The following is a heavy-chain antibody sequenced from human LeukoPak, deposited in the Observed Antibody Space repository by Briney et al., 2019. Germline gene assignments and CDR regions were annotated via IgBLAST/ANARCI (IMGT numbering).Heavy chain of an antibody. Sequence: GGSLRLSCAVSGSIFSDHYMDWVRQAPGKGLEWVGRVANKANSYTTEYAASVRGRFTISRDDSRNSLYLQMNSLKTEDTALYYCTRGYSRVSIYAFDIWGQGTMVTVSS. CDR3: TRGYSRVSIYAFDI. CDR2: VANKANSYTT. CDR1: GSIFSDHY. J-gene: IGHJ3*02. V-gene: IGHV3-72*01. D-gene: IGHD6-13*01.